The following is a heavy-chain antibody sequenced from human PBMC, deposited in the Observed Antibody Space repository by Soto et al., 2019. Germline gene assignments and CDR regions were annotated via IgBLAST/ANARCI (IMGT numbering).Heavy chain of an antibody. CDR1: GGSISSSSYY. Sequence: SGTLGLTWTVAGGSISSSSYYWGWIRQPPRKGLEWIGSTYYCGSTYYNPSLKSRVTISVDTSKNQFSQKLSSVTAADTEVNSCARHIVVVTPTWFDPWRQGTLVTVSS. CDR2: TYYCGST. D-gene: IGHD3-22*01. V-gene: IGHV4-39*01. CDR3: ARHIVVVTPTWFDP. J-gene: IGHJ5*02.